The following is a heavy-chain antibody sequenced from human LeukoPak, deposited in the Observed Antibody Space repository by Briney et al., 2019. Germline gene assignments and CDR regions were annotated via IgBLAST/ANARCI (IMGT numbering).Heavy chain of an antibody. J-gene: IGHJ5*02. CDR2: MYYSGST. V-gene: IGHV4-39*07. CDR1: GGSISRIGFY. D-gene: IGHD2-2*01. Sequence: PSETLSLTCTVSGGSISRIGFYWGWIRQPPGKGLEWIGSMYYSGSTYYNPSLKSRVTISVDTSKNQFSLKLSSVTAADTAVYYCARVRVGYCSSTSCYTGGDWFDPWGQGTLVIVSS. CDR3: ARVRVGYCSSTSCYTGGDWFDP.